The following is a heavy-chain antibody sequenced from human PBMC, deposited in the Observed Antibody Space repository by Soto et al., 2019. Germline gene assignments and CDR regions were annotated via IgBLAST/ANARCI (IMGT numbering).Heavy chain of an antibody. CDR1: GFSLTTSGMG. CDR2: IYWDDDK. V-gene: IGHV2-5*02. J-gene: IGHJ5*02. D-gene: IGHD6-13*01. Sequence: QITLKESGLPVVKPTQTLTLTCSFSGFSLTTSGMGVGWIRQPPGKALEWLAVIYWDDDKRYSPSLKSRLTITKDTAKNQVVLTMTNMDPVDTATYYCAHNTVLYSSSWKDNWFDPWGQGTLVTVSS. CDR3: AHNTVLYSSSWKDNWFDP.